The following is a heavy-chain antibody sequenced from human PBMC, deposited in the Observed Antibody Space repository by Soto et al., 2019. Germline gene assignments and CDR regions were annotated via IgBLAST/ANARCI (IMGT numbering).Heavy chain of an antibody. D-gene: IGHD2-2*01. Sequence: QVHLVQSGAEVKKPGASVKVSSKASGYIFSNYGVTWVRQAPGQGLEWMGWIGPYNGKTDYAQNFQGRVTMTADTSTSTAYMELRSLRSDDTAVYYCARDPSGEVVPAASDSWGQGTLVTVSS. CDR2: IGPYNGKT. V-gene: IGHV1-18*01. CDR1: GYIFSNYG. CDR3: ARDPSGEVVPAASDS. J-gene: IGHJ4*02.